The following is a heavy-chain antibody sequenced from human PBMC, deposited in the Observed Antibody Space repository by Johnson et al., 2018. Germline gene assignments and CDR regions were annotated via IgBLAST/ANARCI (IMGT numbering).Heavy chain of an antibody. CDR1: GFTFDAYG. Sequence: VQLVQSGGGVVRXGGSXRLXCAASGFTFDAYGMSWVRQAPGKGLEWVSGINWHGGSTGYAASVKGRFPISRDNAKNSLYLQMNSLRAADTAVYYCARRGESGSYYRAFDIWGQGTMVTVSS. J-gene: IGHJ3*02. V-gene: IGHV3-20*04. CDR3: ARRGESGSYYRAFDI. CDR2: INWHGGST. D-gene: IGHD1-26*01.